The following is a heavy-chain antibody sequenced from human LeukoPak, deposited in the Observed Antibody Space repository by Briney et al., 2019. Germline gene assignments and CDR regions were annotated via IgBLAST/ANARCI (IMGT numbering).Heavy chain of an antibody. CDR2: IIPIFGTA. V-gene: IGHV1-69*05. Sequence: ASVKVSCKASGGTFSSFAISWVRQAPGQGLEWMGGIIPIFGTANYAQKFQGRVTITTDESTSTAYMELSSLRSEDTAVYYCAGNSEIAVAGTWGFDHWGQGTLVTVSS. J-gene: IGHJ4*02. CDR3: AGNSEIAVAGTWGFDH. CDR1: GGTFSSFA. D-gene: IGHD6-19*01.